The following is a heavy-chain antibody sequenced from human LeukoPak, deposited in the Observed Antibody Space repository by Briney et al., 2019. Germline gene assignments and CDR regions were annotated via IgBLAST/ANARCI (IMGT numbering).Heavy chain of an antibody. CDR2: IIPIFGTA. V-gene: IGHV1-69*13. J-gene: IGHJ5*02. D-gene: IGHD3-3*01. CDR3: ARVVFGVVRRWFDP. Sequence: SLKLSCTASGGTFSSYAISWVRQAPGQGLEWMGGIIPIFGTANYAQKFQGRVTITADEYTSTAYVELSSLRSEDTAVYYCARVVFGVVRRWFDPWGQGTLVTVSS. CDR1: GGTFSSYA.